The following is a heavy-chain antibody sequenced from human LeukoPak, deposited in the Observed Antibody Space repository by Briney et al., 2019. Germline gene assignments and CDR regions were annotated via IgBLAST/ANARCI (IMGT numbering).Heavy chain of an antibody. V-gene: IGHV5-51*01. J-gene: IGHJ5*02. CDR1: GYSFTSYW. Sequence: HGESLKISCKGSGYSFTSYWIGWVRQMPGRGLEWMGIIYPGDSDTRYSPSFQGQVTISVDTSINTAYLQWISLKASDTAMYYCARHPIAAGGAYNWFDPWGQGTLVTVSS. CDR2: IYPGDSDT. CDR3: ARHPIAAGGAYNWFDP. D-gene: IGHD6-13*01.